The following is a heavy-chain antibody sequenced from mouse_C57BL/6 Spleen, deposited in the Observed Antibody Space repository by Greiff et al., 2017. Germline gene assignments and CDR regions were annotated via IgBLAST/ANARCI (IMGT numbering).Heavy chain of an antibody. CDR1: GYTFTSYW. J-gene: IGHJ2*01. CDR3: ASMGDYGSSEGYYFDY. Sequence: QVQLQQPGAELVRPGSSVKLSCKASGYTFTSYWMHWVKQRPIQGLEWIGNIDPSDSETHYNQKFKDKATLTVDKSSSTAYMQLSIRASEDSAVYYCASMGDYGSSEGYYFDYWGQGTTLTVSS. V-gene: IGHV1-52*01. D-gene: IGHD1-1*01. CDR2: IDPSDSET.